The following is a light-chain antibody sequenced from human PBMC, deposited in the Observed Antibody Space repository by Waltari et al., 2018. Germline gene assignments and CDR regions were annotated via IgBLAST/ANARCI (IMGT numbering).Light chain of an antibody. J-gene: IGKJ1*01. Sequence: EIVLTQSPGTLSLSLGERATGSCRARQSVSRALAWYQQKPGQAPRLLIYGASTRATGIPDRFSGSGSGTDFSLTISRLEPDDFAVYYCQHYLRLPVTFGQGTTVEI. CDR1: QSVSRA. CDR2: GAS. V-gene: IGKV3-20*01. CDR3: QHYLRLPVT.